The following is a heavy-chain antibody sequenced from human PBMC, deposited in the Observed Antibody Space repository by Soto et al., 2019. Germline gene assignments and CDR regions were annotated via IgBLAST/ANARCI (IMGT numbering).Heavy chain of an antibody. V-gene: IGHV3-30*04. D-gene: IGHD6-19*01. CDR2: KSSDGRNE. CDR1: GFTFVRSS. Sequence: QVQLVESGGGVVHPGRSLRLSCAASGFTFVRSSLHWARQAPGKGLEWVAGKSSDGRNEFYADSVKGRFTISRDNSMSTLELQMNSLGSDDTAVYYCARGTGWFFFWGQGTLVTVTS. CDR3: ARGTGWFFF. J-gene: IGHJ4*02.